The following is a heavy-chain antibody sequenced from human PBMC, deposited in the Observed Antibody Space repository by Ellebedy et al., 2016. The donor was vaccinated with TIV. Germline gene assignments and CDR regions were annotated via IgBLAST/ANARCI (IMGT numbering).Heavy chain of an antibody. D-gene: IGHD3-16*01. CDR3: AREEIRFPNYFDY. CDR1: GFTFDDYA. Sequence: GGSLRLXCAASGFTFDDYAMHWVRQAPGKGLEWVSGISWNSGSIGYADSVKGRFTISRDNAKNSLYLQMNSLRAEDTAVYYCAREEIRFPNYFDYWGQGTLVTVSS. V-gene: IGHV3-9*01. J-gene: IGHJ4*02. CDR2: ISWNSGSI.